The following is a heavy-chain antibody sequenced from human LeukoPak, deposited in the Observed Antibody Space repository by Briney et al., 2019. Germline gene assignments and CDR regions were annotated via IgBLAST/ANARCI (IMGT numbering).Heavy chain of an antibody. CDR1: GFTFSSYW. D-gene: IGHD3-3*01. J-gene: IGHJ4*02. CDR3: AKLPIRFLEPLAPGYFDY. Sequence: PGGSLRLSCAASGFTFSSYWMHWVRQAPGKGLVWVSRINSDGSSTSYADSVKGRFTISRDNAKNTLYLQMNSLRAEDTAVYYCAKLPIRFLEPLAPGYFDYWGQGTLVTVSS. CDR2: INSDGSST. V-gene: IGHV3-74*01.